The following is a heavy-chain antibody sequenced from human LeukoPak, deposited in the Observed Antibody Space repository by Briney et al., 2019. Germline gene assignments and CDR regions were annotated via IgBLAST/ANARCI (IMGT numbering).Heavy chain of an antibody. D-gene: IGHD4/OR15-4a*01. CDR2: IRSKAYGGTT. CDR1: GFTFGDHA. J-gene: IGHJ4*02. V-gene: IGHV3-49*04. Sequence: GRSLRLSCTASGFTFGDHAMSWVRQAPGKGLEWVGFIRSKAYGGTTEYAASVKGRFTISRDDSKSIAYLQMNSLKTEDTAVYYCARMPLGTIDYFDYWGQGTLVTVSS. CDR3: ARMPLGTIDYFDY.